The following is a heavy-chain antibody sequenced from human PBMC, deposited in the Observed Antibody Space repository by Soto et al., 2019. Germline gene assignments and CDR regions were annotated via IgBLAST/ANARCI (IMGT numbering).Heavy chain of an antibody. V-gene: IGHV4-59*12. J-gene: IGHJ4*02. CDR3: ARVRSGWGIDY. CDR1: GGSISNFY. CDR2: IYHSGST. D-gene: IGHD6-19*01. Sequence: SETLPLTCTVSGGSISNFYWSWIRQPPGKGLNYIGYIYHSGSTYYNPSLKSRVTISVDRSKNQFSLKLSSVTAADTAVYYCARVRSGWGIDYWGQGTLVTVS.